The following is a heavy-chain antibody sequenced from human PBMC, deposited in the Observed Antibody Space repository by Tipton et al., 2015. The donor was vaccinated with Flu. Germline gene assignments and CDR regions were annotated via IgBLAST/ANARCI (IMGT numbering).Heavy chain of an antibody. CDR3: ARGDYSNSGPGYYYGMGV. CDR1: GYTFTGYY. CDR2: INPNSGGT. D-gene: IGHD4-11*01. J-gene: IGHJ6*01. Sequence: QLVQSGAEVKKPGASVKVSCKASGYTFTGYYMHWVRQAPGQGLEWMGWINPNSGGTNYAQKFQGRVTMTRDTSISTAYMELSGLKFDGTAVYYWARGDYSNSGPGYYYGMGVWGQGTTVPVSS. V-gene: IGHV1-2*02.